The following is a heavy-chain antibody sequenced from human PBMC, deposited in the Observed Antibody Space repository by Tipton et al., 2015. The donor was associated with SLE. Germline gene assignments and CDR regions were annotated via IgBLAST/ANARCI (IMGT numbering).Heavy chain of an antibody. V-gene: IGHV4-59*11. CDR3: ASPYYYGSGSYSHNWFDP. D-gene: IGHD3-10*01. Sequence: TLSLTCTVSGGSISSHYWSWIRQPPGKGLEWIGYIYYSGSTNYNPSLKSRVTISIDTSKNQFSLRLSSVTAADTAVYYCASPYYYGSGSYSHNWFDPWGQGTLVTVSS. CDR2: IYYSGST. CDR1: GGSISSHY. J-gene: IGHJ5*02.